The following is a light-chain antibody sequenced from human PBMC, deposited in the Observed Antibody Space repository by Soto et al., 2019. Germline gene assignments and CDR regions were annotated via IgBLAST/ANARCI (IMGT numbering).Light chain of an antibody. Sequence: DIQMTQSPSSLSASVRDRVTITCRASHNIRGYLNWYQQKPGKATKLLIYDGTKLETGVPSRFSGGGSGTEFTFTISSLQPEDTATYYCHQYFNPRTFGGGTKVDI. CDR3: HQYFNPRT. J-gene: IGKJ4*01. V-gene: IGKV1-33*01. CDR2: DGT. CDR1: HNIRGY.